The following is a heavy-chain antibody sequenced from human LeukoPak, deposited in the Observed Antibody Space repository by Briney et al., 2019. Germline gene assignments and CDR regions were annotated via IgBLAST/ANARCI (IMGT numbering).Heavy chain of an antibody. CDR1: GGSISSSSYY. CDR3: AKNFGSGSYYSLDY. D-gene: IGHD1-26*01. V-gene: IGHV4-39*01. J-gene: IGHJ4*02. CDR2: IYYSGST. Sequence: KPSETLSLTCTVSGGSISSSSYYWGWIRQPPGKGLEWIGSIYYSGSTYYNPSLKSRVTISVDTSKNQFSLKLSSVTAADTAVYYCAKNFGSGSYYSLDYWGQGTLVTVSS.